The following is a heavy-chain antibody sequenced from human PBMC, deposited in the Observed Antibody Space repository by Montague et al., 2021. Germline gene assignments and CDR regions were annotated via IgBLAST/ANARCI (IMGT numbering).Heavy chain of an antibody. V-gene: IGHV3-9*01. CDR3: AKEETREYSNGTPDD. J-gene: IGHJ4*02. CDR2: VCWDRGNI. Sequence: SLRLSCAASGFTFDDYAMHWVRQAPGKGLEWVSVVCWDRGNIGYADSVKGRFTSSRDNSKNSLYLQMNSLRAEDTALYYCAKEETREYSNGTPDDWGQGTLVTVSS. D-gene: IGHD5-18*01. CDR1: GFTFDDYA.